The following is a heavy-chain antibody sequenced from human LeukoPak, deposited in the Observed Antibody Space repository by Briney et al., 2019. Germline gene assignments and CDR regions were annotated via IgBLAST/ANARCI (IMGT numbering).Heavy chain of an antibody. CDR3: AITRPSHYYDSSGYHI. J-gene: IGHJ4*02. CDR2: IYYSGST. V-gene: IGHV4-31*03. Sequence: PSETLSLTCTVSGGSISSGGYYWSWIPQHPGKGLEWIGYIYYSGSTYYNPSLKSRVTISVDTSKNQFSLKLSSVTAADTAVYYCAITRPSHYYDSSGYHIWGQGTLVTVSS. CDR1: GGSISSGGYY. D-gene: IGHD3-22*01.